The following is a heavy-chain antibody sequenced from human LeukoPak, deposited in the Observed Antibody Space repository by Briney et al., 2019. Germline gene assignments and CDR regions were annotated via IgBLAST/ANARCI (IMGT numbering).Heavy chain of an antibody. CDR2: INYGGTT. CDR3: ARYVVYGSGKYYFDY. V-gene: IGHV4-39*01. Sequence: PSETLSLTCTVSGGSISNTEYYWSWIRQPPGKELEWIASINYGGTTYYNPSLKSRVAISVDTSKNQFSLRLSSVTAADTAVYLCARYVVYGSGKYYFDYWGQGSLVTISS. CDR1: GGSISNTEYY. J-gene: IGHJ4*02. D-gene: IGHD3-10*01.